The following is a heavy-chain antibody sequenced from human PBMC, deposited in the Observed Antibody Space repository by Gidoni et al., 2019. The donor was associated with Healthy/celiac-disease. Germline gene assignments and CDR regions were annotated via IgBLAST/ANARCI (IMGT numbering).Heavy chain of an antibody. J-gene: IGHJ2*01. CDR1: GFTFSDHY. V-gene: IGHV3-72*01. CDR3: ARGSPGVGDYDRYFDL. Sequence: EVQLVESGGGLVQPGGSLRLSCAASGFTFSDHYMDWVRQAPGKGLEWVGRTRNKANSYTTEYAASVKGRFTISRDDSKNSLYLQMNSLKTEDTAVYYCARGSPGVGDYDRYFDLWGRGTLVTVSS. D-gene: IGHD4-17*01. CDR2: TRNKANSYTT.